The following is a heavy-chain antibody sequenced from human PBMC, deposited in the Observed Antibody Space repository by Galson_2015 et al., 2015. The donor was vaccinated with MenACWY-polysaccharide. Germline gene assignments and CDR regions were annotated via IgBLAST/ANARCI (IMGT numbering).Heavy chain of an antibody. Sequence: TLSLTCTVSGAPINNGGHYWTWIRQHPGKGLEWIGYMSHSGTSNYNPPLKSRAVISVDTSKNQFSLSLTSVTAADTAVYYCARMPSTVTSFGWFDPWGQGTLVTVTS. D-gene: IGHD4-17*01. CDR3: ARMPSTVTSFGWFDP. V-gene: IGHV4-31*03. J-gene: IGHJ5*02. CDR1: GAPINNGGHY. CDR2: MSHSGTS.